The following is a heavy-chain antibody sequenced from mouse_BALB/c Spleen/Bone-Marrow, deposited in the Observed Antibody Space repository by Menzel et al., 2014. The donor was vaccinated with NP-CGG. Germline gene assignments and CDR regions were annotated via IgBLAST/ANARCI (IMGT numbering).Heavy chain of an antibody. J-gene: IGHJ4*01. CDR2: ISSGSSTI. D-gene: IGHD3-3*01. V-gene: IGHV5-17*02. Sequence: EAKLVESGGGLVQPGGSRKLSCAASGFTFSSFGMHWVRQAPEKGLEWVAYISSGSSTIYYADTVKGRFTISRDNPKNTLFLQMTSLRSEDTAMYYCARDEDYAMDYWGQGTSVTVSS. CDR3: ARDEDYAMDY. CDR1: GFTFSSFG.